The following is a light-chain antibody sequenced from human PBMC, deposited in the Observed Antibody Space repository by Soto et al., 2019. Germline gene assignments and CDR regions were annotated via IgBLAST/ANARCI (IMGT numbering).Light chain of an antibody. V-gene: IGKV1-39*01. Sequence: DIQMPQSPSSLSASVGDRVTTTCRASQSISNYLNWYQQKLGKAPKLLIYAASSLQGDVPSRFSGSGSGTDFTLTITSLQPDDFANYYCQQSYSTPLTFGPGTKVDIK. CDR2: AAS. CDR3: QQSYSTPLT. CDR1: QSISNY. J-gene: IGKJ3*01.